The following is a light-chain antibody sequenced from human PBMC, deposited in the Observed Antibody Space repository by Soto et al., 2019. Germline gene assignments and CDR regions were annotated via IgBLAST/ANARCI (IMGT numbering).Light chain of an antibody. V-gene: IGKV3-20*01. Sequence: EIVLTQSPGTLSLSPGERATLSCRASQSVNNNYLGWYQQKPGQAPRLLVYGASRRATGIPDRFSGSGSGTDFTLTISGLEAEDFAVYYCQQYGNSLPWTFGQGTKVDIK. CDR1: QSVNNNY. CDR3: QQYGNSLPWT. J-gene: IGKJ1*01. CDR2: GAS.